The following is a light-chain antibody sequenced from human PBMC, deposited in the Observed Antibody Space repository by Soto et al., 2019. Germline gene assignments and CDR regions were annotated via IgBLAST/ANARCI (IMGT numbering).Light chain of an antibody. V-gene: IGKV3-11*01. J-gene: IGKJ5*01. Sequence: EIVLTQSPATLSLSPGERATLSCRASQSVSSYLAWYQQKPGQAPRLLIYDASNRATGIPARFSGSGSGTDFTLTISSLEPEDFAVYYCKKRSNSPPIPFGQGTRPEIK. CDR2: DAS. CDR3: KKRSNSPPIP. CDR1: QSVSSY.